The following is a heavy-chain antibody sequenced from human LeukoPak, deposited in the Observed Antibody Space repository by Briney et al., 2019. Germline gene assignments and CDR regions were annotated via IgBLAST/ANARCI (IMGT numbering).Heavy chain of an antibody. CDR3: ATVVTMIVVVRDAFDI. J-gene: IGHJ3*02. CDR2: FDPEDGET. CDR1: GYTLTELS. V-gene: IGHV1-24*01. D-gene: IGHD3-22*01. Sequence: GASVKVSCKVSGYTLTELSMHWVRQAPGKGLEWMGGFDPEDGETIYAQKFQGRVTMTEDTSTDTAYMELSSLRSVDTAVYYCATVVTMIVVVRDAFDIWGQGTMVTVSS.